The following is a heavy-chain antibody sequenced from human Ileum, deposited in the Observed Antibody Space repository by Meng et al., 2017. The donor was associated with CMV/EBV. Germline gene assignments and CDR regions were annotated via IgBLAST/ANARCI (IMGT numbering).Heavy chain of an antibody. J-gene: IGHJ4*02. CDR1: GRSISSYY. CDR2: VYSTGST. D-gene: IGHD3-10*01. Sequence: HEQLQESDPGLLKPSETLFLTCSVSGRSISSYYWSWIRQAPGKGLEWIGYVYSTGSTNYSPSLRSRVTISVDTSKNQFSLRLSSVTAADTAVYYCARTGRFGSYYFDYWGQGTLVTVSS. V-gene: IGHV4-59*01. CDR3: ARTGRFGSYYFDY.